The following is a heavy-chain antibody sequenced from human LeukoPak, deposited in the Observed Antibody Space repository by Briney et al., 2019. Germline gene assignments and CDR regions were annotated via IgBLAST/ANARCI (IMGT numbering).Heavy chain of an antibody. CDR1: GYTFTSYD. CDR3: ARAIAARPTPPDY. V-gene: IGHV1-8*03. Sequence: ASVKVSCKASGYTFTSYDINWVRQATGQGLEWMGWMNPNSGNTGYAQKFQGRVTITRNTSISTAYMELSSLRSEDTAVYYCARAIAARPTPPDYWGQGTLVTVSS. J-gene: IGHJ4*02. CDR2: MNPNSGNT. D-gene: IGHD6-6*01.